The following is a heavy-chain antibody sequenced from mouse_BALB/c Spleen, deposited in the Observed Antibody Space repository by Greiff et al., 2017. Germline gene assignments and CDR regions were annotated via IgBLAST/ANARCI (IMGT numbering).Heavy chain of an antibody. V-gene: IGHV1-15*01. CDR1: GYTFTDYE. CDR3: TRPLYGKGAMDY. J-gene: IGHJ4*01. D-gene: IGHD2-10*02. Sequence: QVQLQQSGAELVRPGASVTLSCKASGYTFTDYEMHWVKQTPVHGLEWIGAIDPETGGTAYNQKFKGKATLTADKSSSTAYMELRSLTSEDSAVYYCTRPLYGKGAMDYWGQGTSVTVSS. CDR2: IDPETGGT.